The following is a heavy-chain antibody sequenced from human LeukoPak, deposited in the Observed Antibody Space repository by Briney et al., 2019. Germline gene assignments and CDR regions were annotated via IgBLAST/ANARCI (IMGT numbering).Heavy chain of an antibody. CDR3: VKVGSKWYDY. Sequence: SLTVSCTASGRTFSSYAINWVRQAPGHGLDRMGAIIPVFGTANYAQRFQGRVTITADKSTNTAYMELSSLRSEDTAVYYCVKVGSKWYDYWGQGTLVTVSS. J-gene: IGHJ4*02. CDR1: GRTFSSYA. CDR2: IIPVFGTA. V-gene: IGHV1-69*06. D-gene: IGHD2-15*01.